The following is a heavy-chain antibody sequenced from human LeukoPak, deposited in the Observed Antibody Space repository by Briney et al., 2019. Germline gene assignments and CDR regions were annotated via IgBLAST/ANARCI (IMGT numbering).Heavy chain of an antibody. CDR2: QNPNSGGT. Sequence: GSSVSVSCKASGYTFPGYYMHWVRQAPAQGREGMGWQNPNSGGTNYAQKFKGRVTMTRGTSISTAYMELSRLRSDDTAVYYCARDQTTMVRGVIPGYWGQGTLVTVSS. CDR1: GYTFPGYY. J-gene: IGHJ4*02. CDR3: ARDQTTMVRGVIPGY. V-gene: IGHV1-2*02. D-gene: IGHD3-10*01.